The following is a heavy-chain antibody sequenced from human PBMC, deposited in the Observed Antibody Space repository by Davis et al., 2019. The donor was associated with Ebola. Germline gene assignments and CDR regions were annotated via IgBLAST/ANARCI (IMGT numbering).Heavy chain of an antibody. V-gene: IGHV3-7*01. J-gene: IGHJ3*02. Sequence: PGGSLRLSCAASGFTFSSYWMSWVRQAPGKGLEWVANIKQDGSEKYYVDSVKGRFTISRDNAKNSLYLQMNSLRAEDTAVYYCASDSSGYYRGPDAFDIWGQGTMVTVSS. D-gene: IGHD3-22*01. CDR1: GFTFSSYW. CDR2: IKQDGSEK. CDR3: ASDSSGYYRGPDAFDI.